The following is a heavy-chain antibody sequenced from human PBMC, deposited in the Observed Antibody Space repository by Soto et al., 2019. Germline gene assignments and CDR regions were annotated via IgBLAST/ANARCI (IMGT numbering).Heavy chain of an antibody. CDR2: LYCDEDK. Sequence: QSTLKESGPTLVTPTQTLTLTCTLSGFSLSTSGVGVGWIRQPPGKALEWLALLYCDEDKRYSPSLKGRLTITKDTSHTQVVLTMTSIAPADTATYHCAHSPRQRDVTRDAFCIWVQGTMVTVSS. CDR3: AHSPRQRDVTRDAFCI. D-gene: IGHD6-25*01. V-gene: IGHV2-5*02. CDR1: GFSLSTSGVG. J-gene: IGHJ3*02.